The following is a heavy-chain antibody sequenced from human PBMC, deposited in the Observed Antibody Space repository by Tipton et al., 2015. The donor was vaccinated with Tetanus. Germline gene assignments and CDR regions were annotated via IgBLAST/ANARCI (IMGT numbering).Heavy chain of an antibody. CDR2: ISTSNGKT. V-gene: IGHV1-18*01. Sequence: QLVQSGAEVRKPGASVKVSCKTSGYSFSKYGVTWARQAPGQGLEWLGWISTSNGKTYYAQKFRGRATMTTDTSTGTAHLELGGLRSDVTAIYYCSRDQGSSISPYYSDYWGQGTLVSVTA. CDR1: GYSFSKYG. J-gene: IGHJ4*02. D-gene: IGHD5/OR15-5a*01. CDR3: SRDQGSSISPYYSDY.